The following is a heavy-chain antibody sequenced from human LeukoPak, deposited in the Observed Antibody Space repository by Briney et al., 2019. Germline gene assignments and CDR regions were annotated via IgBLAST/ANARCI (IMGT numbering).Heavy chain of an antibody. D-gene: IGHD4-23*01. CDR1: GGSISSYY. J-gene: IGHJ3*02. CDR3: ARLGSPQGYGGNKAFDI. Sequence: TSETLSLTCTVSGGSISSYYWSWIRQPPGRGLEWIGYIYYSGSTNFNPSLKSRVTISVDTSKNQFSLKLSSVTAADTAVYYCARLGSPQGYGGNKAFDIWGHGTMVTVSS. CDR2: IYYSGST. V-gene: IGHV4-59*01.